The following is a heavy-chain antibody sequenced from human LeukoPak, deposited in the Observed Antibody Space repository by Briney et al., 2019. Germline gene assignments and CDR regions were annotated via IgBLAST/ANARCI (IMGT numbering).Heavy chain of an antibody. Sequence: SETLSLTCNVSGGSISSSTYYWGWIRQPPGKGLEWIGRIYNSESTYYHPSLKSRVTIAVDTSKNQFSLKLSSVTAADTAVYYCARHSWGLPPAEYFQHWGQGTLVTVSS. CDR1: GGSISSSTYY. CDR3: ARHSWGLPPAEYFQH. V-gene: IGHV4-39*01. J-gene: IGHJ1*01. D-gene: IGHD3-16*01. CDR2: IYNSEST.